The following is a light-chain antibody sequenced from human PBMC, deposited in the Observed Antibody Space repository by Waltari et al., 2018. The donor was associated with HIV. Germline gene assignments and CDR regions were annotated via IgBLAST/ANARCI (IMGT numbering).Light chain of an antibody. Sequence: QPVLPQSSSASASLGSSVILTCTLDRAHRTYLITCHRQQPGKAPQYVMKLEGSGSYKRGSAVPDRFSGSSSGADRYLTISNLQSEDEADYYCETWDTHTEVFGGGTKLTVL. V-gene: IGLV4-60*03. CDR3: ETWDTHTEV. CDR1: RAHRTYL. CDR2: LEGSGSY. J-gene: IGLJ3*02.